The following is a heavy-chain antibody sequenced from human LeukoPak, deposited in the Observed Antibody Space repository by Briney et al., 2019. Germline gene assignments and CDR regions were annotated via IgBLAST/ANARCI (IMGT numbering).Heavy chain of an antibody. J-gene: IGHJ6*03. CDR1: GYTFTSYG. V-gene: IGHV1-18*01. Sequence: GASVKVSCKASGYTFTSYGISWVRQAPGQGLEWMGWISAYNGNTNYAQKLQGRVTMTTDTSTSTAYMELRSLRSDDTAVYYCARVAGLQATYYYYYMDVWGKGTTVTVSS. CDR2: ISAYNGNT. CDR3: ARVAGLQATYYYYYMDV.